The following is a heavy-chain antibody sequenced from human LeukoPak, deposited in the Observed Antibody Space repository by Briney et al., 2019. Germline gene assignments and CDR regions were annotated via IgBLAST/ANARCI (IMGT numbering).Heavy chain of an antibody. D-gene: IGHD3-22*01. CDR1: GGSISSGGYY. Sequence: KPSETLSLTCTVSGGSISSGGYYWSWIRQHPGRGLEWIVYIYYSVRTYYNPSLQSRVTISVDTSKNQFSLKLSSVTAADTAVYYCARGASGYYSTGFDYWGQGTLVTVSS. J-gene: IGHJ4*02. CDR3: ARGASGYYSTGFDY. CDR2: IYYSVRT. V-gene: IGHV4-31*03.